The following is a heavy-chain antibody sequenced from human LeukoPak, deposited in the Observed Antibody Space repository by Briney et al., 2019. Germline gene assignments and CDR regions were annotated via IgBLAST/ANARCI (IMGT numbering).Heavy chain of an antibody. CDR2: ISYDGSNK. Sequence: PGGSLRLSCAASGFTFSSYGMHWVRQAPGKGLEWVAVISYDGSNKYYADSVKGRFTISRDNSKNTLYLQMNSLRAEDTAVYYCAKAQYCSGGSCYQFDYWGQGTLVTVSS. CDR1: GFTFSSYG. V-gene: IGHV3-30*18. J-gene: IGHJ4*02. CDR3: AKAQYCSGGSCYQFDY. D-gene: IGHD2-15*01.